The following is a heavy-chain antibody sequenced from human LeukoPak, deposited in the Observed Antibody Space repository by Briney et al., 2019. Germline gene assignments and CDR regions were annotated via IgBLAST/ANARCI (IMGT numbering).Heavy chain of an antibody. J-gene: IGHJ4*02. V-gene: IGHV4-34*01. D-gene: IGHD2-2*01. CDR1: GVSFSGYY. CDR3: ARDWTSTYCYDY. Sequence: RSAETLSLTCAVYGVSFSGYYWSWLRQPAGKGVEWIGAINHTGRTNYHPSLKSRVTISVATSKNQFSLKLSSVTAADPAVYSCARDWTSTYCYDYWGQGALVPVPS. CDR2: INHTGRT.